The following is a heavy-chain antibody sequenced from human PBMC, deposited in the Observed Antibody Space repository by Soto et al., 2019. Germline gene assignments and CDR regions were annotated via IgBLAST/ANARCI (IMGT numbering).Heavy chain of an antibody. J-gene: IGHJ4*02. Sequence: SETLSLTCTVSGGSISSGGYYWSWIRQHPGKGLEWIGYIYYSGSTYYNPSLKSRVIISVDTSKNQFSLKLSSVTAADTAVYYCARSSGGSGELLDYWGQGTLVTVSS. CDR1: GGSISSGGYY. CDR2: IYYSGST. CDR3: ARSSGGSGELLDY. V-gene: IGHV4-31*03. D-gene: IGHD3-10*01.